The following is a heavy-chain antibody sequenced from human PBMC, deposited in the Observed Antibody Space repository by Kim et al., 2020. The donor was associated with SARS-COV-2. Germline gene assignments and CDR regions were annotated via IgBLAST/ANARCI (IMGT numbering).Heavy chain of an antibody. CDR3: AKDVRIAAAGTQFDI. Sequence: DSVKGRFTISRDNSKNTLYLQMNSLRAEDTAVYYCAKDVRIAAAGTQFDIWGQGTMVTVSS. V-gene: IGHV3-23*01. J-gene: IGHJ3*02. D-gene: IGHD6-13*01.